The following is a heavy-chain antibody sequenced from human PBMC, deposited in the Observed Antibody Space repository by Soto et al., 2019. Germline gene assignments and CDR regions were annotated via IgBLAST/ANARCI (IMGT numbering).Heavy chain of an antibody. V-gene: IGHV1-2*02. CDR1: GNTFTGYY. J-gene: IGHJ4*02. CDR3: AIRPQYYFDY. Sequence: QVQLVQSGAEVKKPGASVKVSCKASGNTFTGYYMHWVRQVPGQGLEWMGWINPNSGGTNYAQKFQSRVTMTRDASLSTDDMELIRLRPDETAVYYCAIRPQYYFDYWGQGTLFTVSS. CDR2: INPNSGGT.